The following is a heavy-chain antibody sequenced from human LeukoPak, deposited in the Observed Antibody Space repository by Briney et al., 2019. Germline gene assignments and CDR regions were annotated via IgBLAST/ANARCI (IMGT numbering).Heavy chain of an antibody. CDR3: ARGRGGSVVVPAARTGFDY. CDR1: GYTFTSYD. V-gene: IGHV1-8*01. Sequence: ASVKVSCKASGYTFTSYDINWVRQATGQGLEWMGWMNPNSGTTGYTQKFQGRVTMTRNTSISTAYMELSSLRSEDTAVYYCARGRGGSVVVPAARTGFDYWGQGTLVTVSS. J-gene: IGHJ4*02. D-gene: IGHD2-2*01. CDR2: MNPNSGTT.